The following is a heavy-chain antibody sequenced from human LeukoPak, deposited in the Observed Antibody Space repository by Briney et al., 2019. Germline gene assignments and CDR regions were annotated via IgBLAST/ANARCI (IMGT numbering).Heavy chain of an antibody. CDR1: GGSISSSSYY. CDR3: ARDPYYYYMDV. V-gene: IGHV4-61*05. CDR2: IYYSGST. Sequence: SETLSLTCTVSGGSISSSSYYWGWIRQPPGKGLEWIGYIYYSGSTNYNPSLKSRVTISVDTSKNQFSLKLSSVTAADTAVYYCARDPYYYYMDVWGKGTAVTISS. J-gene: IGHJ6*03.